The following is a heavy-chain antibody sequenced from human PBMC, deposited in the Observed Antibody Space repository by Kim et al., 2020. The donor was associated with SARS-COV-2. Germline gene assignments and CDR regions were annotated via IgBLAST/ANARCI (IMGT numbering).Heavy chain of an antibody. D-gene: IGHD3-10*01. V-gene: IGHV3-53*04. CDR2: IYSGGST. Sequence: GGSLRLSCAASGFTVSSNYMSWVRQAPGKGLEWVSVIYSGGSTYYADSVKGRFTISRHNSKNTLYLQMNSLRAEDTAVYYCARELLWFGDRAGAFDIWGQGTMVTVSS. CDR3: ARELLWFGDRAGAFDI. J-gene: IGHJ3*02. CDR1: GFTVSSNY.